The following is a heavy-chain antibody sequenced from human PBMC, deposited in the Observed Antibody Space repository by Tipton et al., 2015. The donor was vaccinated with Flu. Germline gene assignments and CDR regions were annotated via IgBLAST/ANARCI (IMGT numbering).Heavy chain of an antibody. CDR2: INHSGSI. V-gene: IGHV4-34*01. CDR1: GGSFSGHY. D-gene: IGHD4-17*01. Sequence: TLSLTCAVYGGSFSGHYWSWIRQPPGTGLEWIGEINHSGSINYNPSLKSRVTISVDTSKNQFSLRLRSVTAADTAIYYCARGSDYSNTFFDYWGRGTLVTVSS. CDR3: ARGSDYSNTFFDY. J-gene: IGHJ4*02.